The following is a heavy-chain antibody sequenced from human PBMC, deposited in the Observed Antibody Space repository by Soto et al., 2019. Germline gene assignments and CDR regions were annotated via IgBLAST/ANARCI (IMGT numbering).Heavy chain of an antibody. CDR2: INHGGST. J-gene: IGHJ4*02. D-gene: IGHD6-6*01. CDR1: GGSFRGYY. Sequence: SETLSLPRAVYGGSFRGYYWSWVRQPPGEGLEWMGEINHGGSTNYNPSLKSRFTISVDTSKNQFSLKLSSVTAADTAVYYCARVSGARPYSLRSYYFDYWGQGTLVTVSS. CDR3: ARVSGARPYSLRSYYFDY. V-gene: IGHV4-34*01.